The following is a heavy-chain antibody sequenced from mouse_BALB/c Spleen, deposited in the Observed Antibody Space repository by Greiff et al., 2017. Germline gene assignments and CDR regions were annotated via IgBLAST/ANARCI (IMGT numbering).Heavy chain of an antibody. CDR3: ARHEGYGSSYAWFAY. CDR1: GYTFTEYI. J-gene: IGHJ3*01. V-gene: IGHV1-62-2*01. Sequence: VKLVESGAGLVKPGASVKLSCKASGYTFTEYIIHWVKQRSGQGLEWIGWFYPGSGSIKYNEKFKDKATLTADKSSSTVYMELSRLTSEDSAVYFCARHEGYGSSYAWFAYWGQGTLVTVSA. CDR2: FYPGSGSI. D-gene: IGHD1-1*01.